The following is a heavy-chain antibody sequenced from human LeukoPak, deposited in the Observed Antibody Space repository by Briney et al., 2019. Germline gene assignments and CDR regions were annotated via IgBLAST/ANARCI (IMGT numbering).Heavy chain of an antibody. D-gene: IGHD1-26*01. Sequence: KSGGSLRLSCVASGFTFSNAWMNWVRQAPGKGLEWVGRIKSKAAGGTTDYAAPVKGRFAISRDDSKDTLYLQMNSLKTEDTAVYYCTSGPIVVGEAFDYWGQGTLVTVSS. CDR1: GFTFSNAW. V-gene: IGHV3-15*01. CDR3: TSGPIVVGEAFDY. J-gene: IGHJ4*02. CDR2: IKSKAAGGTT.